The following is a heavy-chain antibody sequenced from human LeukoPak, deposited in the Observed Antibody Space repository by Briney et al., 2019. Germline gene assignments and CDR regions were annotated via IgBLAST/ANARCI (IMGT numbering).Heavy chain of an antibody. J-gene: IGHJ4*02. CDR2: ISITGSST. Sequence: PGGSLRLSCAASGFTFKNYAMSWVRRAPGKGLEWVSAISITGSSTYYADPVNGRFTISRDNSKNTVYLQMNSLRAEDTAVYYCAKDLGIVVIPTATGFDYWGQGTLVTVSS. D-gene: IGHD2-2*01. V-gene: IGHV3-23*01. CDR1: GFTFKNYA. CDR3: AKDLGIVVIPTATGFDY.